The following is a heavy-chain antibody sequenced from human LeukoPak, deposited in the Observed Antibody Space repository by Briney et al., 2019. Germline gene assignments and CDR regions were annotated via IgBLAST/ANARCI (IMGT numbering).Heavy chain of an antibody. CDR3: ARNWNSAFD. J-gene: IGHJ4*02. Sequence: PGRSLRLSCAASGFTFSSYGMHWVRQAPGKGLEWVAVIWYDGSNKYYADSVKGRFTISRDNSKNTLYLQMNSLRAEDTAVYYCARNWNSAFDWDQGTLVTVSS. CDR2: IWYDGSNK. D-gene: IGHD1-7*01. V-gene: IGHV3-33*01. CDR1: GFTFSSYG.